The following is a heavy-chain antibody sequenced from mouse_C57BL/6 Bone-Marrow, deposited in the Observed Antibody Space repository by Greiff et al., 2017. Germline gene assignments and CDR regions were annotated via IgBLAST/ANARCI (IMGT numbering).Heavy chain of an antibody. V-gene: IGHV1-5*01. CDR1: GYTFTSYW. CDR2: IYPGNSDT. J-gene: IGHJ1*03. Sequence: EVQLQQSGTVLARPGASVKMSCKTSGYTFTSYWMHWVKQRPGQGLEWIGAIYPGNSDTSYNQKFKGKAKLTAVTSASTAYMELSSLTNEDSAVYYCTRRRRSYYGSSYHWYFDVWGTVTTVTVSS. CDR3: TRRRRSYYGSSYHWYFDV. D-gene: IGHD1-1*01.